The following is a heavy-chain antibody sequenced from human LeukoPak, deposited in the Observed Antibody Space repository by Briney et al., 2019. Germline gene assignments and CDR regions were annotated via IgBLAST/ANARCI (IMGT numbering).Heavy chain of an antibody. Sequence: GGSLRLSYAASGFTFSSYAMSWVRQAPGKGLEWVSAISGSGGSTYYADSVKGRFTISRDNSKNTLYLQMNSLRAEDTAVYYCAKDGISSGTLGAFDIWGQGTMVTVSS. CDR1: GFTFSSYA. CDR3: AKDGISSGTLGAFDI. CDR2: ISGSGGST. J-gene: IGHJ3*02. V-gene: IGHV3-23*01. D-gene: IGHD6-19*01.